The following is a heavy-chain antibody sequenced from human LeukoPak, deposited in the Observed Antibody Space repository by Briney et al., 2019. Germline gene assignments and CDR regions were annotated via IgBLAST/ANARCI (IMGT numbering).Heavy chain of an antibody. CDR3: ASATGDNDAFDI. CDR2: IWNDGSNK. J-gene: IGHJ3*02. Sequence: GRSLRLSCAASGFTFSSYVMHWVRQAPGKGLEWVAVIWNDGSNKYFADSVKGRFTISRDSSKNTLYLQMNSLRAEDTAVYYCASATGDNDAFDIWGQGTLVTVSS. V-gene: IGHV3-33*01. D-gene: IGHD7-27*01. CDR1: GFTFSSYV.